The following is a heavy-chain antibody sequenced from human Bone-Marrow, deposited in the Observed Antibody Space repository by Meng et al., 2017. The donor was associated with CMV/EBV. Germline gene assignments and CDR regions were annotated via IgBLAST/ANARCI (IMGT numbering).Heavy chain of an antibody. J-gene: IGHJ4*02. CDR1: GGSVSSGSYY. Sequence: GSLRLSCTVSGGSVSSGSYYWSWIRQPPGKGLEWIGYIYYSGSTNYNPSRKSRVTISVDTSKNQFSLKLSSVTAADSAVYYCARSYDFWSGYYYYWGQRTLVTIAS. D-gene: IGHD3-3*01. CDR3: ARSYDFWSGYYYY. CDR2: IYYSGST. V-gene: IGHV4-61*01.